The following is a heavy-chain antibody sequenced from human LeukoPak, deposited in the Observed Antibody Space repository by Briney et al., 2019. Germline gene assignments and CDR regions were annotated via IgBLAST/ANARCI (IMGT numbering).Heavy chain of an antibody. Sequence: GGSLRLSCAASGFPFSSYEMNWVPQAPGKGLQWISHIDSTDTIHYAESVKGRFTISRDNAKNSLYLQMNSLRGEDTAVYYCARSSGSYRPMGYWGQGTLVTVSS. CDR3: ARSSGSYRPMGY. CDR1: GFPFSSYE. J-gene: IGHJ4*02. CDR2: IDSTDTI. V-gene: IGHV3-48*03. D-gene: IGHD3-22*01.